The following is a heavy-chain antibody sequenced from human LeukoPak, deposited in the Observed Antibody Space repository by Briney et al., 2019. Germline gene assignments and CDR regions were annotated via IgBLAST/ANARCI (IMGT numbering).Heavy chain of an antibody. CDR2: INHSGST. CDR3: ARVREKNMVWFGELGTMDLGY. V-gene: IGHV4-34*01. D-gene: IGHD3-10*01. J-gene: IGHJ4*02. Sequence: SETLSLTCAVYGGSFSGYYWSWIRQPPGKGLEWIGEINHSGSTNYNPSLKSRVTISVDTSKNQFSLKMRSVTAADTAVYYCARVREKNMVWFGELGTMDLGYWGQGTLVTVSS. CDR1: GGSFSGYY.